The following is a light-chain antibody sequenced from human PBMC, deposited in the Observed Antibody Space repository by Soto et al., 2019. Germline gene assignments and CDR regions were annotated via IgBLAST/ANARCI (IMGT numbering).Light chain of an antibody. Sequence: DIQMTQSPSSLSASVGDRVTITCRASQGISSYLNWYQQKPGIAPKLLIYAASGLQSGVPSRFSGSGSGTEFTLSISSLQPDDFATYYCHQYNSYWTFGQGTKVDIK. CDR1: QGISSY. CDR2: AAS. CDR3: HQYNSYWT. V-gene: IGKV1-39*01. J-gene: IGKJ1*01.